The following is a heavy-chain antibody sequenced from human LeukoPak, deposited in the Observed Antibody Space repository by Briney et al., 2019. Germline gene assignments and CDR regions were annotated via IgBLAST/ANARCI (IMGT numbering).Heavy chain of an antibody. J-gene: IGHJ6*02. CDR3: ARDLAVAGTYYYYGMDV. CDR1: GFSFNSYA. CDR2: ISVSGDST. V-gene: IGHV3-23*01. Sequence: GGSLRLSCAASGFSFNSYAMRWVRQAPGKGLEWVSDISVSGDSTYYADSVKGRFTISRDNSKKTLYLQMNSLRAEDTAVYYCARDLAVAGTYYYYGMDVWGQGTTVTVSS. D-gene: IGHD6-19*01.